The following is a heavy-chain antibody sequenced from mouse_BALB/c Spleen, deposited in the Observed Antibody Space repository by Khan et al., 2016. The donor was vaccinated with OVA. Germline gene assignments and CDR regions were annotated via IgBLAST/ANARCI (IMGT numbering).Heavy chain of an antibody. CDR1: GYSFTSYY. D-gene: IGHD3-1*01. CDR2: IDPFNGGT. Sequence: EVELVESGPELMKPGASVKISCKASGYSFTSYYIHWVKQSHGKSLEGIGYIDPFNGGTSYNQKFKGKATLALDKSSSTAYMHLSSLTSEDSAVYYCARGGLGLRAYAMDYWGQGTSVTVSS. CDR3: ARGGLGLRAYAMDY. J-gene: IGHJ4*01. V-gene: IGHV1S135*01.